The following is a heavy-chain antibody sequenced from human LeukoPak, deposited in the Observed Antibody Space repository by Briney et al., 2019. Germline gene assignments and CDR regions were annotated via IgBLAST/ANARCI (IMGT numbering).Heavy chain of an antibody. V-gene: IGHV3-7*01. CDR1: GFAFSDHW. CDR2: INQDESKK. CDR3: AISTYSSSPP. J-gene: IGHJ5*02. Sequence: GGSLRLSCAASGFAFSDHWMIWVRQAPGKGLEWVANINQDESKKYYVDSVEGRFTISRDNAKNSLYLQMNSLRAEDTAVYYCAISTYSSSPPWGQGTLVTVSS. D-gene: IGHD6-6*01.